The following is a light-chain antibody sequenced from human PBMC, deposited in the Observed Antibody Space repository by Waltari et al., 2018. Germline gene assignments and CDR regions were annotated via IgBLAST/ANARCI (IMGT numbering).Light chain of an antibody. CDR1: SSDVGGYDY. V-gene: IGLV2-14*01. CDR2: DVT. CDR3: ASYTSSKTWV. J-gene: IGLJ3*02. Sequence: QSALTQPASVSGSPGQSITISCTGTSSDVGGYDYVSWYQQHPGKAPKLMIFDVTKRPSVGSDRFAGSKSGNTASLTMSGLHTEDEADYYCASYTSSKTWVFGGGTKLTVL.